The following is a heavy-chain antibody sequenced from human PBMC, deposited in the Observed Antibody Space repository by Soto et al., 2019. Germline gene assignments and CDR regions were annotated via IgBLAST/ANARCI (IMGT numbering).Heavy chain of an antibody. V-gene: IGHV3-23*01. D-gene: IGHD5-18*01. CDR1: GFTFSSYA. Sequence: EVQLLESGGGLVQPGGSLRLSCAASGFTFSSYAMSWVRQAPGKGLEWVSVISGSGGRTYYADSVKGRFTISRDNSKNTLYRQMNSLRAEDTAVYYCAKGGSLSAMVTFDYWGQGTLVTVSA. CDR3: AKGGSLSAMVTFDY. J-gene: IGHJ4*02. CDR2: ISGSGGRT.